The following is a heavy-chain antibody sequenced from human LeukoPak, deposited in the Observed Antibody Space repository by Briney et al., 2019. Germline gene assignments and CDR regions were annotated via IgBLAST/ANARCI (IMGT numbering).Heavy chain of an antibody. V-gene: IGHV1-2*02. CDR2: INPNSGGT. Sequence: ASVKVSCKASGYTFTSYGISWVRQAPGQGLEWMGWINPNSGGTNYAQKFQGRVTMTRDTSISTAYMELSRLRSDDTAVYYCARDRRGYYHDYWGQGTLVTVSS. J-gene: IGHJ4*02. D-gene: IGHD3-22*01. CDR3: ARDRRGYYHDY. CDR1: GYTFTSYG.